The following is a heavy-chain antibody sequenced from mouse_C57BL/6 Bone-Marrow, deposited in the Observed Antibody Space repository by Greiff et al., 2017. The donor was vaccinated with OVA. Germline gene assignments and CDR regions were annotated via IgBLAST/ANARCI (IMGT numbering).Heavy chain of an antibody. V-gene: IGHV1-81*01. CDR2: IYPRSGNT. D-gene: IGHD1-1*01. Sequence: QVQLQQSGAELARPGASVKLSCKASGYTFTSYGISWVKQRTGQGLEWIGEIYPRSGNTYYNEKFKGKATLTADKSSSTAYMELRSLTSEDSAVFFCGRRDSGSSYGFAYWGQGTLVTVSA. CDR1: GYTFTSYG. CDR3: GRRDSGSSYGFAY. J-gene: IGHJ3*01.